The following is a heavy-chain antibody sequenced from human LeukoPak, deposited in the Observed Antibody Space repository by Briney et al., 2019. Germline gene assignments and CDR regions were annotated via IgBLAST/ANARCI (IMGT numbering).Heavy chain of an antibody. D-gene: IGHD1-14*01. CDR3: ARRHNVGFDY. J-gene: IGHJ4*02. CDR1: GGSISGYY. Sequence: SETLSLTCTVSGGSISGYYWSWIRQPAGKGLEWIGRIYTSGNTNYNPSLKSRVTLSVDTSKNQFSLKLSSVTAADTAVYYCARRHNVGFDYWGQGTLVTVSS. V-gene: IGHV4-4*07. CDR2: IYTSGNT.